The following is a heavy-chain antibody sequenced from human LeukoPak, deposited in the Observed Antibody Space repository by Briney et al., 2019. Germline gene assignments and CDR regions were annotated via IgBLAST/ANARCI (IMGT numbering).Heavy chain of an antibody. CDR3: ARFGWFGYYYYMDV. D-gene: IGHD3-10*01. CDR2: IKQDGSEK. Sequence: PGGSLRLSCAASGFTFSSYWMSWVRQAPGKGLEWVANIKQDGSEKYYVDSVKGRFTISRDNAKNSLYLQMNSLRAEDTAVYYCARFGWFGYYYYMDVWGKGTTVTISS. V-gene: IGHV3-7*01. J-gene: IGHJ6*03. CDR1: GFTFSSYW.